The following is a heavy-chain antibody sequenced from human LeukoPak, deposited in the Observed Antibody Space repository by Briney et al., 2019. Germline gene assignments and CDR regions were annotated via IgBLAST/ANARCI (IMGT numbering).Heavy chain of an antibody. J-gene: IGHJ6*03. V-gene: IGHV1-69*06. CDR3: ARGSSSAKGYYHYMDV. Sequence: ASVKVSCKASGDTFSSYAISWVRQAPGQGLEWMGGIIPIFGTANYAQKFQGRVTITADKSTSTAYMELSSLRSEDTAVYYCARGSSSAKGYYHYMDVWGKGTTVTVSS. CDR1: GDTFSSYA. CDR2: IIPIFGTA. D-gene: IGHD6-6*01.